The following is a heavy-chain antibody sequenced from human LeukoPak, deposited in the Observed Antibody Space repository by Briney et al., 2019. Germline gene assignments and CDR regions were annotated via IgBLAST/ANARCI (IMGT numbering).Heavy chain of an antibody. Sequence: SETLSLTCTVSAGSISGYFWSWIRHPAGKGLEWIRRIHDNGDSNHNPSLKRRVTMALDTSGNQVSLKLTSVTAADTAVYYCARAPSGCGGTCPSDHWGPGTLVTVSS. D-gene: IGHD2-15*01. CDR2: IHDNGDS. CDR3: ARAPSGCGGTCPSDH. J-gene: IGHJ4*02. V-gene: IGHV4-4*07. CDR1: AGSISGYF.